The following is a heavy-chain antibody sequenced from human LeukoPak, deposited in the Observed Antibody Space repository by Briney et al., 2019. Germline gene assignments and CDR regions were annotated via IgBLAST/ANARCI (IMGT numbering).Heavy chain of an antibody. CDR2: ISGSGGST. CDR1: GFTFSSYA. J-gene: IGHJ6*03. V-gene: IGHV3-23*01. CDR3: AKGGYCGGGSCYMRYYYYYMDV. D-gene: IGHD2-15*01. Sequence: GGSLRLSCAASGFTFSSYAMSWVRQAPGKGLEWVSAISGSGGSTYYADSVKGRFTISRDNSKNTLYLQMNSLRAGDTAVYYCAKGGYCGGGSCYMRYYYYYMDVWGKGTTVTVSS.